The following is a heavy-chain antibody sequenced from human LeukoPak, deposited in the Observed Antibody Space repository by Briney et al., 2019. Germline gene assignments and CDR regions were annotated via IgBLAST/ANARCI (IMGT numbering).Heavy chain of an antibody. CDR1: GGSISSYY. CDR2: IYHSGST. Sequence: SETLSLTCTVSGGSISSYYCSWIRQPPGKGLEWIGYIYHSGSTYYNPSLKSRVTISVDRSKNQFSLKLSSVTAADTAVYYCARAHGALHRYYGMDVWGQGTTVTVSS. V-gene: IGHV4-59*12. CDR3: ARAHGALHRYYGMDV. J-gene: IGHJ6*02. D-gene: IGHD3-10*01.